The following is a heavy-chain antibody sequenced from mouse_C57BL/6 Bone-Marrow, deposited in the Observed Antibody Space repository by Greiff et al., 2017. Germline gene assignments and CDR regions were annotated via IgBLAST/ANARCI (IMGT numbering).Heavy chain of an antibody. J-gene: IGHJ3*01. Sequence: EVQLVESGGGLVKPGGSLKLSCAASGFTFSSYALSWVRQTPEKRLEWVATISDGGSYTYYPDNVQGRSTISRDNAKNNLYLQMSHLKSEDTAMYYCAREDGYWFAYWGQGTLVTVSA. V-gene: IGHV5-4*01. CDR3: AREDGYWFAY. CDR2: ISDGGSYT. D-gene: IGHD2-3*01. CDR1: GFTFSSYA.